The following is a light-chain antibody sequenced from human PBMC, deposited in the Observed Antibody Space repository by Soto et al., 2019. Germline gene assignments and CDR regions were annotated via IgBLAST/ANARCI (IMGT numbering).Light chain of an antibody. V-gene: IGKV1-5*01. Sequence: DIQMTQSPSTLSASVGDRVTITCRASQSISNWLAWYQQKPGKAPKLLIYDASSLESGVPSRFSGSGSGTEFTLTISSLQPDDFASYYCQHYNDYSETFGQGTKV. J-gene: IGKJ1*01. CDR3: QHYNDYSET. CDR1: QSISNW. CDR2: DAS.